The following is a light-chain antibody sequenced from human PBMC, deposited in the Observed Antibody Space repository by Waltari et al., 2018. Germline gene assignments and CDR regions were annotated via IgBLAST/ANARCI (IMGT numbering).Light chain of an antibody. CDR3: QQSYNPPWT. CDR1: QSIRRY. CDR2: AAS. V-gene: IGKV1-39*01. Sequence: DIQMTQSPSSLSASVGDRVTITFRASQSIRRYLNWYQQKPGKAPNLLISAASSLHSGVPSRFSGSGSGTDFTLTISSLQPEDFATYYCQQSYNPPWTFGQGTKVEIK. J-gene: IGKJ1*01.